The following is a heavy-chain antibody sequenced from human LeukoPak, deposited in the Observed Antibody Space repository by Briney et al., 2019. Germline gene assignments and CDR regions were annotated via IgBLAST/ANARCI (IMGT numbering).Heavy chain of an antibody. CDR3: ARLVTRDLTGYLRTDYFDY. CDR2: IKQDGSEK. D-gene: IGHD3-9*01. CDR1: GFTFSSYW. V-gene: IGHV3-7*01. Sequence: GGSLRLSCAASGFTFSSYWMSWVRQAPGKGLEWVANIKQDGSEKYYVDSVKGRFTISRDNAKNSLYLQMNSLRAEDTAVYYCARLVTRDLTGYLRTDYFDYWGQETLVTVSS. J-gene: IGHJ4*02.